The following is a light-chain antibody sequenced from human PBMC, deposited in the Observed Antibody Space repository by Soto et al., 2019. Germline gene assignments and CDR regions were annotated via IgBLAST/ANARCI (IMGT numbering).Light chain of an antibody. J-gene: IGKJ4*01. Sequence: DIQMTQSPSSVSASLGDRVTITCRASQAISSRLAWYQQKPGKAPKLLIYAASSLQSGVPSRFSGSGSVTDFTLTIISLQPEDFATYYCQQANSFPLTFGGGTMVEIK. CDR3: QQANSFPLT. CDR1: QAISSR. V-gene: IGKV1-12*01. CDR2: AAS.